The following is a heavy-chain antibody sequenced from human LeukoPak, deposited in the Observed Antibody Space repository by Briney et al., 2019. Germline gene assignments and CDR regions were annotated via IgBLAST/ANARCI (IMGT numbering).Heavy chain of an antibody. Sequence: SVKVSCKASGGTFSSYAISWVRQAPGQGLEWMGGIIPIFGTANYAQKFQGRVTITADESTSTAYMELSSLRSEDTAVCYCAREDWDYYDSSGYSDYWGQGTLVTVSS. CDR1: GGTFSSYA. V-gene: IGHV1-69*13. CDR3: AREDWDYYDSSGYSDY. CDR2: IIPIFGTA. D-gene: IGHD3-22*01. J-gene: IGHJ4*02.